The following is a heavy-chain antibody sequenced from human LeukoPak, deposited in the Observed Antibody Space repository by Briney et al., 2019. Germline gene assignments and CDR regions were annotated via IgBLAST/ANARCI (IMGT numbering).Heavy chain of an antibody. CDR3: ATPQSLDAFDL. CDR1: GFSVDGNY. J-gene: IGHJ3*01. Sequence: PGGSLRLSCAASGFSVDGNYMHWVRQAPGKGLEWASVIYGGGGGSTSYADSMKGRFSIARDNSKNTVYLQMNTLRAEDTAVYFCATPQSLDAFDLWGQGTMVTVSP. V-gene: IGHV3-53*01. CDR2: IYGGGGGST.